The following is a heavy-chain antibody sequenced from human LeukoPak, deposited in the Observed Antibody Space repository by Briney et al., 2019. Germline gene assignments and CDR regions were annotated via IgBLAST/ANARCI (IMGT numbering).Heavy chain of an antibody. J-gene: IGHJ4*02. Sequence: GGSLRLSCVASGFTFTSSAMTWVRQAPGKGLEWVSLISSGGTYEYYADSVKGRFTISRDNSKNTLYLQLNSLRAEDTAVYYCARDSTYYYDSGSSGPHYFDTGGQGTLVTVSS. CDR1: GFTFTSSA. CDR2: ISSGGTYE. D-gene: IGHD3-10*01. V-gene: IGHV3-30*01. CDR3: ARDSTYYYDSGSSGPHYFDT.